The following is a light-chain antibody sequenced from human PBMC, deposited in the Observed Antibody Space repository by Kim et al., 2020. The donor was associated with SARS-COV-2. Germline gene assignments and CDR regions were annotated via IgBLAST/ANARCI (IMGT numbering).Light chain of an antibody. CDR1: ESIIRY. J-gene: IGKJ1*01. Sequence: SVGDRVTITCQASESIIRYLNWYQQKPGKAPKLLIYFASNLQSGVPSRFTGSGSGTDFTLTIGSLQPEDFATYYCQQSYSTLQWTFGQGTKVDIK. V-gene: IGKV1-39*01. CDR3: QQSYSTLQWT. CDR2: FAS.